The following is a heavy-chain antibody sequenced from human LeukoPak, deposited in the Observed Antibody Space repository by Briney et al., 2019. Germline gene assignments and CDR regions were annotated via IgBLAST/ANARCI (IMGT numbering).Heavy chain of an antibody. CDR1: GDSVSSNSAA. CDR3: ARVAVSGTDWFDP. V-gene: IGHV6-1*01. D-gene: IGHD6-19*01. Sequence: SQTLSLTCAISGDSVSSNSAAWSWIRQFPSRGLEWLGRTYYRSKWYNDYAVSVKSRITINPDTSKNQFSLQLNSVTPEDTAVYYCARVAVSGTDWFDPWGQGTLVTVSS. CDR2: TYYRSKWYN. J-gene: IGHJ5*02.